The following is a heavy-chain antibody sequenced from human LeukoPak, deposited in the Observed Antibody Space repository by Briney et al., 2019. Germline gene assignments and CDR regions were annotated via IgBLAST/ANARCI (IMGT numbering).Heavy chain of an antibody. CDR2: INPSGGST. D-gene: IGHD3-3*01. CDR1: GGTFSSYA. CDR3: ASSSGYYDFWSGPYYYYGMDV. J-gene: IGHJ6*02. V-gene: IGHV1-46*01. Sequence: ASVKVSCKASGGTFSSYAISWVRQAPGQGLEWMGIINPSGGSTSYAQKFQGRVTMTRDTSTSTVYMELSSLRSEDTAVYYCASSSGYYDFWSGPYYYYGMDVWGQGTTVTVSS.